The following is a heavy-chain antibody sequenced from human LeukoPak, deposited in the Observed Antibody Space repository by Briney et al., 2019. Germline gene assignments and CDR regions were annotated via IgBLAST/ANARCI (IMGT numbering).Heavy chain of an antibody. CDR2: IYSGGST. Sequence: PGGSLRLSCAASGFTVSSNYMSWVRQAPGKGLESVSVIYSGGSTYYADSVKGRFTISRDNSKNTLYLQMNSLRAEDTAVYYCARDHGSSGYRRDYWGQGTLVTVSS. CDR3: ARDHGSSGYRRDY. D-gene: IGHD3-22*01. V-gene: IGHV3-53*01. CDR1: GFTVSSNY. J-gene: IGHJ4*02.